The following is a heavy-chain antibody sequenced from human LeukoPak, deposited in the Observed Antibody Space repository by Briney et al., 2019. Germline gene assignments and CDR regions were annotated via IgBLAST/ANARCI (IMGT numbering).Heavy chain of an antibody. V-gene: IGHV3-30*18. Sequence: GGSLRLSCAASGFTFSSYGMHWVRQAPGKGLEWVAVVSYDGSKYYADSVKGRFTISRDNSRNTLYLQMSSLRAEDTAVYYCAKDLNRGLPDYWGQGTLVTVSS. CDR2: VSYDGSK. D-gene: IGHD2-21*01. CDR3: AKDLNRGLPDY. CDR1: GFTFSSYG. J-gene: IGHJ4*02.